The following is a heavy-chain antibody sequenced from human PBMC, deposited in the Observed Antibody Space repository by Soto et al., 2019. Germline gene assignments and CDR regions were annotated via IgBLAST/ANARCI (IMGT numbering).Heavy chain of an antibody. CDR1: GYTFTSYG. J-gene: IGHJ6*02. V-gene: IGHV1-18*01. CDR3: ARLSGFRAAICYYYGMDV. CDR2: ISAYNGNT. Sequence: QVQLVQSGAEVKKPGASVKVSCKASGYTFTSYGISWVRQAPGQGLEWMGWISAYNGNTNYAQKLQGRVTMTTDTSTSTAYMELTSLRSDDTAVYYCARLSGFRAAICYYYGMDVWGQGTTVTVSS. D-gene: IGHD2-2*01.